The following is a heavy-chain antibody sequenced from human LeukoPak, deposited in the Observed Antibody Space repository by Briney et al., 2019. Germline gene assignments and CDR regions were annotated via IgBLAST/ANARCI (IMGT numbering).Heavy chain of an antibody. CDR1: GGSISNGDHY. CDR3: ARDRWFPSPLGMDV. J-gene: IGHJ6*01. D-gene: IGHD3-10*01. Sequence: SETLSLTCNVSGGSISNGDHYWSWIRQPPGKGLEWIGYIYYSGSIYYYPPLRSRVNISIHPSKTQFPLRLRSVNAADTAVYYCARDRWFPSPLGMDVWGQGSKVSVPS. CDR2: IYYSGSI. V-gene: IGHV4-30-4*01.